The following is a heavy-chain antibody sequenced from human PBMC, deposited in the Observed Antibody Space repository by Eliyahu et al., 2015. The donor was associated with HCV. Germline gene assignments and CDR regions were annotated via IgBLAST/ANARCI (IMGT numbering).Heavy chain of an antibody. Sequence: QVQLQESGPGLVKPSETLSRPCTVSGGSITTYSWSWIRQPPGKGLEWIGYIHYSGSANYNPPLKSRVTISVDTSKNQFSLKLTSVTAADTAMYYCASGGGGIAVTGTGGWFDPWGQGTLVTVSS. CDR2: IHYSGSA. D-gene: IGHD6-19*01. J-gene: IGHJ5*02. CDR3: ASGGGGIAVTGTGGWFDP. CDR1: GGSITTYS. V-gene: IGHV4-59*01.